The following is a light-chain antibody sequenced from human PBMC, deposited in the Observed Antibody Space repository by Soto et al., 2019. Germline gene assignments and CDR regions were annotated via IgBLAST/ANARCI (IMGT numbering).Light chain of an antibody. CDR2: DVF. CDR1: ESLRGL. J-gene: IGKJ4*01. Sequence: EIVLTQSPGTLSLSPGERVILSCRASESLRGLLAWYQQKPGQAPRLLIYDVFKRATGIPARFSGSGSGTDFTLTISSLEPEDFSVYYCQQRSSLPLTFGGGTKVEIK. V-gene: IGKV3-11*01. CDR3: QQRSSLPLT.